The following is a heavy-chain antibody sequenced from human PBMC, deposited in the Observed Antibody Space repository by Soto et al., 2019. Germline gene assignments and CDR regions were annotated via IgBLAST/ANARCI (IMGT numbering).Heavy chain of an antibody. CDR3: ARDQAQQPPRNVLFDI. J-gene: IGHJ3*02. CDR2: ISYDGSTK. V-gene: IGHV3-30-3*01. Sequence: QVQLVESGGGVVQPGRSLRLSCAASGFTFSSYAMQWVRQAPGKGLEWVAVISYDGSTKYYADSVKGRFTISRDNSKNTLYLQRNSLRAEDTAVYYCARDQAQQPPRNVLFDIWGQGTMVTVFS. CDR1: GFTFSSYA. D-gene: IGHD6-13*01.